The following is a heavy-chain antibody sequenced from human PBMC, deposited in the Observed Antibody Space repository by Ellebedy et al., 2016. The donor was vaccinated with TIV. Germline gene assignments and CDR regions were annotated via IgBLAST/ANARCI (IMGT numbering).Heavy chain of an antibody. D-gene: IGHD3-22*01. Sequence: GGSLRLXCAASEFTFSLYSMNWVRQAPGKGLEWVSSISSDSTYIYYSDSLKGRFTISRDNATDSLYLQMNTLRAEDTAVYLCASGPRSDYYDTSGYYYPLDYWGQGTLVTVSS. CDR1: EFTFSLYS. J-gene: IGHJ4*02. CDR2: ISSDSTYI. V-gene: IGHV3-21*01. CDR3: ASGPRSDYYDTSGYYYPLDY.